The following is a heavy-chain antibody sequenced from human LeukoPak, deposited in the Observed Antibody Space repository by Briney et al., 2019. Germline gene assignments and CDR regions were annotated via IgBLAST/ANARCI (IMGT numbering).Heavy chain of an antibody. Sequence: PSETLFLTCTVSGYSISSGYYWGWIRQPPGKGLEWIGSIYHSGSTYYNPSLKSRVTISVDTSKNQFSLKLSSVTAADTAVYYCASFGIAARHYLSYWGQGTLVTVSS. J-gene: IGHJ4*02. CDR2: IYHSGST. D-gene: IGHD6-6*01. CDR1: GYSISSGYY. CDR3: ASFGIAARHYLSY. V-gene: IGHV4-38-2*02.